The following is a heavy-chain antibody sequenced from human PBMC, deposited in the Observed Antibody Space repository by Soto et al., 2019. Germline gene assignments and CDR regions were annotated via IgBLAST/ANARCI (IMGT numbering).Heavy chain of an antibody. J-gene: IGHJ4*02. V-gene: IGHV3-7*03. CDR2: IKEDGSEK. CDR1: GFIFSSHW. Sequence: GGSLRLSCTTSGFIFSSHWMSWVRQAPGKGLEWVANIKEDGSEKYYVDSVKGRFSISRDNAKNSLYLQMNSLRAEDTAVYYCATLMVRGVITPDYWGQGTLVTV. D-gene: IGHD3-10*01. CDR3: ATLMVRGVITPDY.